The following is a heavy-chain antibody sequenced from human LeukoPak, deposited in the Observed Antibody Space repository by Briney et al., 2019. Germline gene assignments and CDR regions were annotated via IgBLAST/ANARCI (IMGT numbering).Heavy chain of an antibody. CDR3: ATNGPGIAVAGYVDY. Sequence: GGSLRLSCAASGFTFSGYAMHWVRQAPGKGLEWVAAISYDGSNDYYADSVKGRFTISRDNSKNTLYLQMNSLRAEDTAVYYCATNGPGIAVAGYVDYWGQGTLVTVSS. V-gene: IGHV3-30-3*01. CDR2: ISYDGSND. J-gene: IGHJ4*02. D-gene: IGHD6-19*01. CDR1: GFTFSGYA.